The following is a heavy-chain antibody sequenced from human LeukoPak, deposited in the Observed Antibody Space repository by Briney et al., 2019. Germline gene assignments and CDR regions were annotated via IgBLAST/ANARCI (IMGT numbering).Heavy chain of an antibody. CDR1: GFTFSNHG. CDR2: VSDSGSDT. D-gene: IGHD6-6*01. CDR3: AKRVPYSSSSVYFDN. J-gene: IGHJ4*02. Sequence: PGGSLRLSCAASGFTFSNHGMSWVRQASGKGLEWVSAVSDSGSDTYYADSVKGRFTVSRDNSKNTLYLQMNSLRAEDTAVDYCAKRVPYSSSSVYFDNWGQGTLVTVSS. V-gene: IGHV3-23*01.